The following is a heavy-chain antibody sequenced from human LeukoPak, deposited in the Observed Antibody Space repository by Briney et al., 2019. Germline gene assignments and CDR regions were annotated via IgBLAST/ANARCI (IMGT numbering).Heavy chain of an antibody. CDR1: GFTFGDYS. J-gene: IGHJ4*02. CDR2: IRSKGYGGTA. D-gene: IGHD3-9*01. CDR3: TREIRYFDWFQADY. Sequence: QAGGSLRLSCTTSGFTFGDYSMSWFRQAPGKGLEWLGFIRSKGYGGTAEYAASVKGRFTISRDDSNSIAYLQMDSLKTEDTAVYYCTREIRYFDWFQADYWGQGTLVTVSS. V-gene: IGHV3-49*03.